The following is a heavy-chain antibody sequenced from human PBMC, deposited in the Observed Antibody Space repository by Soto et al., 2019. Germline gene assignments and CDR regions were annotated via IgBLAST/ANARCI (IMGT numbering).Heavy chain of an antibody. V-gene: IGHV6-1*01. J-gene: IGHJ4*02. CDR3: AKFKGFILPSYYYDY. CDR2: TYYRSKWYN. Sequence: SQTLSLTCVISGDSVSSKSAAWNWIRQSPSRGLEWLGRTYYRSKWYNDYAVSVKSRITINPDTSKNQFSLQLNSVTPEDTAVYYCAKFKGFILPSYYYDYWGKGTLVTVSS. D-gene: IGHD3-10*01. CDR1: GDSVSSKSAA.